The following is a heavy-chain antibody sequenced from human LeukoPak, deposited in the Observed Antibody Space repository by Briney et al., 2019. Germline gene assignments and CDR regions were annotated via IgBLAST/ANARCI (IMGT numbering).Heavy chain of an antibody. D-gene: IGHD3-10*02. CDR3: AELGITMIGGV. Sequence: GGSLRLSCAASGFTFSSYEMNWVRQAPGKGLEWVSSISSSGSTIYYADSVKGRFTISRDNAKNSLYLQMNSLRAEDTAVYYCAELGITMIGGVWGKGTTVTISS. CDR2: ISSSGSTI. CDR1: GFTFSSYE. J-gene: IGHJ6*04. V-gene: IGHV3-48*03.